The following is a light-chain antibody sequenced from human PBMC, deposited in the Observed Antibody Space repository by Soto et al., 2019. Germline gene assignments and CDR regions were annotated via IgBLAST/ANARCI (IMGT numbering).Light chain of an antibody. Sequence: DIVLTQSPDTLSLSPGERATLSCTASQSVSASYLAWYQKKPGQAPRLLIYGASSRATGIPDRFSGSGSGTDFTLTISRLEPEDFAVYYCQQYGVSPRTFGQGTKVDIK. CDR2: GAS. V-gene: IGKV3-20*01. J-gene: IGKJ1*01. CDR1: QSVSASY. CDR3: QQYGVSPRT.